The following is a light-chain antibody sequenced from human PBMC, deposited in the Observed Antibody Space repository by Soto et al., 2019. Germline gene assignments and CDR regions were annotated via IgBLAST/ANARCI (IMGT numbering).Light chain of an antibody. CDR1: SSNIGAGYD. CDR2: GNS. CDR3: QSYDSSLSGYV. V-gene: IGLV1-40*01. Sequence: QSALTQPPSVPGAPGQRVTISFTGSSSNIGAGYDVHWYQQLPGTAPKLLIYGNSNRPSGVPDRFSGSKSGTSASLAITGLQAEDEADYYCQSYDSSLSGYVFGTGTKVTVL. J-gene: IGLJ1*01.